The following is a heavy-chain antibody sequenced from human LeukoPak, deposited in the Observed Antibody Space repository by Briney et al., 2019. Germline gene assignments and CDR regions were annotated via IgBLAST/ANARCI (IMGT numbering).Heavy chain of an antibody. J-gene: IGHJ3*02. D-gene: IGHD3-10*01. Sequence: GRSLRLSCAASGFTFSSYAMHWVRQAPGKGLEWVAVISYDGSNKYYADSVKGRFTISRDNSKNTLYLQMNSLRAEDTAVYYCAKPSRAGMAFDIWGQGTMVTVSS. CDR2: ISYDGSNK. V-gene: IGHV3-30-3*02. CDR1: GFTFSSYA. CDR3: AKPSRAGMAFDI.